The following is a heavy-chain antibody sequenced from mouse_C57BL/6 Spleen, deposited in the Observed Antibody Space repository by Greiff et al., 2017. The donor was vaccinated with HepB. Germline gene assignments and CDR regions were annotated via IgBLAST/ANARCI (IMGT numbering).Heavy chain of an antibody. Sequence: EVKLMESGGGLVKPGGSLKLSCAASGFTFSSYAMSWVRQTPEKRLEWVATISDGGSYTYYPDNVKGRFTISRDNAKNNLYLQMSHLKSEDTAMYYCARELRRSWYFDVWGTGTTVTVSS. V-gene: IGHV5-4*01. D-gene: IGHD2-4*01. CDR1: GFTFSSYA. J-gene: IGHJ1*03. CDR3: ARELRRSWYFDV. CDR2: ISDGGSYT.